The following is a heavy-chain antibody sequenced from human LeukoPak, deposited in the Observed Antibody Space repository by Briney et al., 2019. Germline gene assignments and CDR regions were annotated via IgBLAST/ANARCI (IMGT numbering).Heavy chain of an antibody. Sequence: PGGSLRLSCAASGFTFSSYAMSWVRQAPDKGLEWVAIIWYDGSYKYYADSVQGRFTISRDNSKNTLYLQMNSLRAEDTAVYYCARTITDDHNRLGALDIWGQGTMVTVSS. V-gene: IGHV3-33*08. CDR1: GFTFSSYA. J-gene: IGHJ3*02. CDR2: IWYDGSYK. D-gene: IGHD3-10*01. CDR3: ARTITDDHNRLGALDI.